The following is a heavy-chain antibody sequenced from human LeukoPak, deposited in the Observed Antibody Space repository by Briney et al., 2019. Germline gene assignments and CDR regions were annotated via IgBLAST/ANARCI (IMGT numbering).Heavy chain of an antibody. CDR1: GFTFTTFP. Sequence: GGSLRLSCAASGFTFTTFPMHWVRQPPGKGLEWVAVISYDGTDKYYADSVKGRFTISRDDSKNTLYLHMSSLRPEDTAIYYCYCRDDLPAWGQGTLVTISS. CDR2: ISYDGTDK. D-gene: IGHD5-24*01. J-gene: IGHJ5*02. V-gene: IGHV3-30*14. CDR3: YCRDDLPA.